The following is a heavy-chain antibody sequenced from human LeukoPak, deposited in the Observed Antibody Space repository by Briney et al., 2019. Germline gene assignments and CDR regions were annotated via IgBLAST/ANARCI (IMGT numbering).Heavy chain of an antibody. CDR2: ISGGDGST. Sequence: GGSLRLSCAASGFTFSNYAMTWVRQAPGKGLEWVSTISGGDGSTYYADSVKGRFTISRDNSKNTLYLQMNSLRAEDTAVYYCAKDVYCSSTTCYGLDYYYGTDVWGKGTTVTVSS. CDR1: GFTFSNYA. J-gene: IGHJ6*04. D-gene: IGHD2-2*01. CDR3: AKDVYCSSTTCYGLDYYYGTDV. V-gene: IGHV3-23*01.